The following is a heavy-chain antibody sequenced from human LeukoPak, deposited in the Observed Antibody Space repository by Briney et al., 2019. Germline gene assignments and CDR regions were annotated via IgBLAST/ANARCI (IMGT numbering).Heavy chain of an antibody. J-gene: IGHJ4*02. Sequence: GASLRLSCAASGFTFSSYAMSWVRQAPGKGLEWVSAISGSGGSTYYAGSVKGRFTISRENYKNTLYLQMNSLRAEDTAVYYCAKRDWNHDFDYWGQGTLVTVSS. D-gene: IGHD1-1*01. V-gene: IGHV3-23*01. CDR3: AKRDWNHDFDY. CDR2: ISGSGGST. CDR1: GFTFSSYA.